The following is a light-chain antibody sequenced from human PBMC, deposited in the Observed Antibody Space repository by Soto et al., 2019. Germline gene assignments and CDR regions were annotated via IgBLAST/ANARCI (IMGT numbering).Light chain of an antibody. CDR1: QDIRND. Sequence: DIQMTQSPSSLSASVGDRVTIACRASQDIRNDLGWYQQKGGKAPKRLIYGASNLQSGVPSRFSGSGSGIEFTLTISSLQPEDFATYYCLQHYIYPLTYGQGTTVEIK. V-gene: IGKV1-17*01. J-gene: IGKJ1*01. CDR3: LQHYIYPLT. CDR2: GAS.